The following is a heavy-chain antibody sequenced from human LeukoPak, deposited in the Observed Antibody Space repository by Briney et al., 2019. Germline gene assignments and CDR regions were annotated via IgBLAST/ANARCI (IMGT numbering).Heavy chain of an antibody. Sequence: GASVKVSCKASGYTFTSYYMHWVRQAPGQGLEWMGGIIPIFGTANYAQKFQGRVTITADESTSTAYMELSSLRSEDTAVYYCATAGEDSSSWDFDYWGQGTLVTVSS. J-gene: IGHJ4*02. CDR1: GYTFTSYY. D-gene: IGHD6-13*01. CDR3: ATAGEDSSSWDFDY. CDR2: IIPIFGTA. V-gene: IGHV1-69*13.